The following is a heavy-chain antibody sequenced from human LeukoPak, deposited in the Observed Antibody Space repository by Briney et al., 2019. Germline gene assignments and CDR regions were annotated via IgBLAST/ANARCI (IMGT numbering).Heavy chain of an antibody. D-gene: IGHD6-6*01. CDR2: IIPIFGTA. J-gene: IGHJ4*02. V-gene: IGHV1-69*13. CDR3: ARGGRGEYSRHFYFDY. Sequence: WASVKVCCKASGGTFSSYAISWVRQTPGQGLEWMGGIIPIFGTANYAQKFQGRVTITADESTSTAYMELSSLRSEDTAVYYCARGGRGEYSRHFYFDYWGQGTLVTVSS. CDR1: GGTFSSYA.